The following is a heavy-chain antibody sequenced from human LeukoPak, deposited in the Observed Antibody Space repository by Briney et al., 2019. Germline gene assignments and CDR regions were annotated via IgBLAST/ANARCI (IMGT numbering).Heavy chain of an antibody. V-gene: IGHV4-30-4*08. Sequence: PSETLSLTCTVSGGSISSGDYYWSWIRQPPGKGLEWIGYIYYSGSTYNNPSLKSRVTISVDTSKNQFSLKLSSVTAADTAVYYCARDSRLWFGGSYAFDHWGQGTLVTVSS. CDR2: IYYSGST. J-gene: IGHJ4*02. CDR3: ARDSRLWFGGSYAFDH. CDR1: GGSISSGDYY. D-gene: IGHD1-26*01.